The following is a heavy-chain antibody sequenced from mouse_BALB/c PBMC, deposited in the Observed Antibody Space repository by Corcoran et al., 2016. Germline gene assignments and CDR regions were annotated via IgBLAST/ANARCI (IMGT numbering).Heavy chain of an antibody. CDR1: GYTFTNYG. V-gene: IGHV9-1*02. CDR3: ARLYDGPPY. D-gene: IGHD2-3*01. Sequence: QIQLVQSGPELKKPGETVKISCKASGYTFTNYGMNWVKQAPGKGLKWMGWINTYTGEPTYADDFKGRFAFSLETSASTAYLQINNLKNEDMATYFCARLYDGPPYWGQGTLVTVSA. J-gene: IGHJ3*01. CDR2: INTYTGEP.